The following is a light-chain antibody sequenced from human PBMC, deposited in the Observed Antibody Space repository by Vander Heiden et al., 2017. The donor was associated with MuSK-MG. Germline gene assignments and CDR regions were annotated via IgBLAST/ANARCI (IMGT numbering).Light chain of an antibody. CDR3: GTWDSSLTAVV. CDR2: DNN. V-gene: IGLV1-51*01. J-gene: IGLJ2*01. CDR1: SSNIGSNY. Sequence: QSVLTQPPSVSAAPGQKVTISCSGSSSNIGSNYLSWYQQLPGTAPKLLIYDNNERPSGIPDRFSGSKSGTSATLGITGLQTGDEADYYCGTWDSSLTAVVFGGGTKLTVL.